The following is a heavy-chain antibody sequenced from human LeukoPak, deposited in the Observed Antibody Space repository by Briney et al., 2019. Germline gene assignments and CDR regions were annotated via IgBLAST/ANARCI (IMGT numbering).Heavy chain of an antibody. V-gene: IGHV3-7*04. J-gene: IGHJ4*02. D-gene: IGHD6-19*01. Sequence: PGGSLRLSCAASGFTVSSNYVTWVRQAPGKGLEWVANIKQDGSEKYYVDSVKGRFAISRDNAKNSLYLQMNSQRVEDTAVYYCARAWSYSTGWYNYWGQGTLVTVSS. CDR3: ARAWSYSTGWYNY. CDR1: GFTVSSNY. CDR2: IKQDGSEK.